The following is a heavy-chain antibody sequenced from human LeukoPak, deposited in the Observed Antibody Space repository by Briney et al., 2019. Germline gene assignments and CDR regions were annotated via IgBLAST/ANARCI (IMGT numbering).Heavy chain of an antibody. Sequence: SETLSLTCAVYGGSFSGYYWGWIRQPPGKGLEWIGSMFHSGSTYYNPSLKSRVTMSVDTSKNQFSLKLSSVTAADTAVYYCARVRYNWNRDFDYWGQGTLVTVSS. D-gene: IGHD1-20*01. J-gene: IGHJ4*02. CDR1: GGSFSGYY. V-gene: IGHV4-38-2*01. CDR2: MFHSGST. CDR3: ARVRYNWNRDFDY.